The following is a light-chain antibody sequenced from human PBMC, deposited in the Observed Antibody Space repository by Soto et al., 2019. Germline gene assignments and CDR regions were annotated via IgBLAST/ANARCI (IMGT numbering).Light chain of an antibody. J-gene: IGLJ1*01. V-gene: IGLV2-14*01. CDR1: SSDVGDYNY. CDR2: DVS. Sequence: SVLTQPASVSGSPGQSITISCTGTSSDVGDYNYVSWYQQHPGKVPKLMIYDVSNRPSGVSNRFSGSKSANTASLTISGLQPEDEADYYCSSYTSSSTYVFGTGTKLTVL. CDR3: SSYTSSSTYV.